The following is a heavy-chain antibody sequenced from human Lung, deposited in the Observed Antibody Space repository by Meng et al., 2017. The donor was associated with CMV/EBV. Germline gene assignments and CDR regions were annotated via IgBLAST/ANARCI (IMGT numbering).Heavy chain of an antibody. CDR3: ARTGCSSSSCYDY. D-gene: IGHD2-2*01. Sequence: QVQSVRVGCEVKKPGASVKVSCKASGYSFTTYAMHWVRQVPGQRLEWMGWINAGNGNTKYSEKFQSRVTITRDTAASTAYMELSSLRSEDTAVYYCARTGCSSSSCYDYWGQGTLVTVSS. CDR2: INAGNGNT. V-gene: IGHV1-3*01. CDR1: GYSFTTYA. J-gene: IGHJ4*02.